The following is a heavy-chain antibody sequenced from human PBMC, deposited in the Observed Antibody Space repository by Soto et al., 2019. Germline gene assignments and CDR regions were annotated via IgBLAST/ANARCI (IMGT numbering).Heavy chain of an antibody. CDR1: GYAFTTYG. Sequence: QVHLVQSGAEVKKPGASVKVSCKGSGYAFTTYGITWVRQAPGQGLEWLVWSSAHNGNPNYAQKLQGRVTVTRDTSTSTAYMELRSLRSDDTAVYYCARGRYGDYWGQGALVTVSS. J-gene: IGHJ4*02. CDR2: SSAHNGNP. V-gene: IGHV1-18*01. D-gene: IGHD1-1*01. CDR3: ARGRYGDY.